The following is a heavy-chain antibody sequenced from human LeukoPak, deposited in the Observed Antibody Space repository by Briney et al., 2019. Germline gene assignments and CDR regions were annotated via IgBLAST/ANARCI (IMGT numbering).Heavy chain of an antibody. V-gene: IGHV1-2*06. CDR3: ASIRYSSSRHDAFDI. Sequence: ASVNVSCKASGYTFTGYYMHWVRQAPGQGLEWMGRINPNSGGTNYAQKFQGRVTMTRDTSISTAYMELSRLRSDDTAVYYCASIRYSSSRHDAFDIWGQGTMVTVSS. CDR2: INPNSGGT. D-gene: IGHD6-13*01. CDR1: GYTFTGYY. J-gene: IGHJ3*02.